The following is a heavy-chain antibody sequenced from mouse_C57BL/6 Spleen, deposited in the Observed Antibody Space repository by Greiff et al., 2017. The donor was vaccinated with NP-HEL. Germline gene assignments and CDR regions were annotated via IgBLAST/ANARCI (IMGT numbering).Heavy chain of an antibody. CDR3: ARNRGVARDYAMDY. CDR1: GYTFTSYW. J-gene: IGHJ4*01. CDR2: IHPNSGST. V-gene: IGHV1-64*01. D-gene: IGHD1-1*01. Sequence: QVQLKQPGAELVKPGASVKLSCKASGYTFTSYWMHWVKQRPGQGLEWIGMIHPNSGSTNYNEKFKSKATLTVDKSSSTAYMQLSSLTSEDSAVYYCARNRGVARDYAMDYWGQGTSVTVSS.